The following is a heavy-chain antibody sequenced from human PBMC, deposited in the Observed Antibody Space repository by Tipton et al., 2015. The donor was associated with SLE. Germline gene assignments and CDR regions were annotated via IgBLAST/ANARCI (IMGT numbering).Heavy chain of an antibody. Sequence: SLRLSCAASGFTFSSYSMNWVRQAPGKGLEWVSYISNSSNTIYYADSVKGRFTISRDNAKNSLYLQMNSLRAEDTAVYYCARLGSAAADYWGQGTLVTVSS. D-gene: IGHD6-13*01. V-gene: IGHV3-48*01. CDR1: GFTFSSYS. CDR2: ISNSSNTI. CDR3: ARLGSAAADY. J-gene: IGHJ4*02.